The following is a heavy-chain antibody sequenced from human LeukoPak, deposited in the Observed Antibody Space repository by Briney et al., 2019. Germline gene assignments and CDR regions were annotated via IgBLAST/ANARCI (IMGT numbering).Heavy chain of an antibody. D-gene: IGHD4-17*01. CDR2: IYSGDSHT. CDR3: ASARHGDYVWDY. V-gene: IGHV5-51*01. J-gene: IGHJ4*02. CDR1: GYSFTYW. Sequence: HGESLKISCKGSGYSFTYWIGWVRQMPGKGLEWMGIIYSGDSHTKYGPSFQGRVTISADKSISTAYLQWSSLEASDTAMYYCASARHGDYVWDYWGQGTLVTVSS.